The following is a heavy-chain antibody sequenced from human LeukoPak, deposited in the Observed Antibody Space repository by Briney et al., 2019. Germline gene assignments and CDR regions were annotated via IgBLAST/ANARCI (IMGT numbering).Heavy chain of an antibody. Sequence: GGSLRLSCADSGFTFSSYWMSWVRQAPGKGREWVASIKEDGSEKYYVDSVKGRFTISRDNAKNSLYLQMNSLRAEDTAVYYCARERWGSGSYPNYFDYWGQGTLVTVSS. J-gene: IGHJ4*02. CDR3: ARERWGSGSYPNYFDY. CDR2: IKEDGSEK. CDR1: GFTFSSYW. V-gene: IGHV3-7*01. D-gene: IGHD3-10*01.